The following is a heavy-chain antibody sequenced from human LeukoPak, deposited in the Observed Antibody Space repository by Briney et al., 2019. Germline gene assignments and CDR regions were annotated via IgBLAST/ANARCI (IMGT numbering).Heavy chain of an antibody. CDR1: GGTFSSYA. J-gene: IGHJ5*02. Sequence: ASVKVSCKAAGGTFSSYAISWVRQAPGQGLEWMGRIIPILGIANYAQKFQGRVTITADKSTSTAYMELSSLRSEDTAVYCCARGSGSYIFDPWGQGTLVTVSS. D-gene: IGHD3-10*01. CDR3: ARGSGSYIFDP. V-gene: IGHV1-69*04. CDR2: IIPILGIA.